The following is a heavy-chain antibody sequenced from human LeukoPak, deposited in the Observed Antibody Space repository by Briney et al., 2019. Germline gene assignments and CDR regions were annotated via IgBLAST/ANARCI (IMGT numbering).Heavy chain of an antibody. CDR1: GGSISSSSHY. D-gene: IGHD5-18*01. CDR3: AGELWYNY. CDR2: IYYSGST. J-gene: IGHJ4*02. V-gene: IGHV4-39*01. Sequence: SETLSLTCTVSGGSISSSSHYWGWIRQPPGKGLEWIGSIYYSGSTYYNPSLKSRVTISVDTSKNQFSLKLSSVTAADTAVYYCAGELWYNYWGQGTLVTVSS.